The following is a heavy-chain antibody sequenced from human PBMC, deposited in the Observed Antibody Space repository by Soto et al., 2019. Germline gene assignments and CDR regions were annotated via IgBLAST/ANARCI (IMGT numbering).Heavy chain of an antibody. CDR2: IYSGGST. J-gene: IGHJ6*03. V-gene: IGHV3-66*01. D-gene: IGHD5-12*01. CDR1: GFTVSSNY. CDR3: ARVFSGYYPIHYYYYYMDV. Sequence: EVQLVESGGGLVQPGGSLRLSCAASGFTVSSNYMSWVRQAPGKGLEWVSVIYSGGSTYYADSVKGRFTISRDNSKNTLYLQMNSLRAEDTAVYYCARVFSGYYPIHYYYYYMDVWGKGTTVTVSS.